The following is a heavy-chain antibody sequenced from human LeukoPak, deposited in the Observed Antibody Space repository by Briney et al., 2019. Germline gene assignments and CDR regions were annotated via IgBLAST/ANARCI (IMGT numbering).Heavy chain of an antibody. CDR2: SNAGNGKT. CDR1: GYTFSSYA. V-gene: IGHV1-3*02. J-gene: IGHJ3*02. D-gene: IGHD1-26*01. Sequence: ASVKVSCKASGYTFSSYAMHWVRQAPGQGLEWMGWSNAGNGKTKYSQEFQGRVTITRDTSASTAYMELSSLRSEDMAVYYCARGSGSSDAFDIWGQGTMVTVSS. CDR3: ARGSGSSDAFDI.